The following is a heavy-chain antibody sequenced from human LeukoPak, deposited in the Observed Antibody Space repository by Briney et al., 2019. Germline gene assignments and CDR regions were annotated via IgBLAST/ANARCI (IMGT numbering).Heavy chain of an antibody. CDR1: GYSFTSYW. V-gene: IGHV5-51*01. Sequence: GESLKISCKGSGYSFTSYWIGWVRRMPGKGLEWMGIVYPGDSDTRYSPSFQGQVTISTDKSISTAYLQWSSLKASDTATYYCASPVYHGGYYPFDYWGQGTLVTVSS. D-gene: IGHD3-22*01. CDR2: VYPGDSDT. CDR3: ASPVYHGGYYPFDY. J-gene: IGHJ4*02.